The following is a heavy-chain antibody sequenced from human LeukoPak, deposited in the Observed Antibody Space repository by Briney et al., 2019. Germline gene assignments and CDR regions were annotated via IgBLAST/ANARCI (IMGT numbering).Heavy chain of an antibody. V-gene: IGHV3-30*18. CDR2: ISCDGNNK. CDR1: GFTFSSYG. Sequence: PGGSLRLSCAASGFTFSSYGMHWVRQAPGKGLEWVAVISCDGNNKYYADSVKGRFTISRDNSKNTLYLQMNSLRAEDTAVYYCAKTKEGYIFYYYYGMDVWGQGTTVTVSS. D-gene: IGHD5-24*01. J-gene: IGHJ6*02. CDR3: AKTKEGYIFYYYYGMDV.